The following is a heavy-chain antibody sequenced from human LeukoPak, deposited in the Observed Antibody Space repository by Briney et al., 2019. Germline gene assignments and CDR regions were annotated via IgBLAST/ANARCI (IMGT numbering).Heavy chain of an antibody. V-gene: IGHV4-34*01. CDR2: INHSGST. CDR1: CGSFSGYY. D-gene: IGHD3-22*01. Sequence: PSETLSLTCAVYCGSFSGYYWSWIRQPPGKGLEWIGEINHSGSTNYNPSLKSRVTISVDTSKNQFSLKLSSVTAADTAVYYCARGPYDSSGYYYFFRYYYYGMDVWGQGTTVTVSS. CDR3: ARGPYDSSGYYYFFRYYYYGMDV. J-gene: IGHJ6*02.